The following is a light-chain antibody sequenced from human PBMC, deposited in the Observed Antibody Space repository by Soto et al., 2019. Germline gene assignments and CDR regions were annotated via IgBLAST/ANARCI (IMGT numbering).Light chain of an antibody. Sequence: TQMTLSPSTLSSSVGYSVSITCRASRDIGTWLAWFQQKPGRAPNLLTYSASTLSSGVPANFSGSGSGKEITLTISSLQPDYFAPYYCHRHDTYPLAFGGGTKVDI. CDR1: RDIGTW. J-gene: IGKJ4*01. CDR3: HRHDTYPLA. V-gene: IGKV1-5*03. CDR2: SAS.